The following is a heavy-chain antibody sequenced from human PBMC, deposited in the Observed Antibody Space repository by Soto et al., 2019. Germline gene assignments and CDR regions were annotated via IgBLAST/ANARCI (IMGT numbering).Heavy chain of an antibody. Sequence: SEPLSLTCSVAGGSIISYCWSWIRQPPGKGLEWIGYIYYSGSTNYNPSLKSRVTISVDTSRNQFSLKLSSVTAADTAVYYCARESITMVRGVIYYYGMDVWGQGTTVTVSS. CDR3: ARESITMVRGVIYYYGMDV. J-gene: IGHJ6*02. D-gene: IGHD3-10*01. V-gene: IGHV4-59*01. CDR2: IYYSGST. CDR1: GGSIISYC.